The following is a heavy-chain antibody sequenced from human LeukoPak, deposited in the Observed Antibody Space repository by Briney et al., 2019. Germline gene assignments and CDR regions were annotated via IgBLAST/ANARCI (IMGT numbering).Heavy chain of an antibody. CDR2: IRYDGSNK. CDR3: AKARSSTSYGAFDI. Sequence: GGSLRLSCAASGFTFSDYAMYWVRQAPGKGLEWVVFIRYDGSNKYYADSVKGRFTISRDNSKNTLYLQMNSLRTEDTALYYCAKARSSTSYGAFDIWGQGTMVTVSS. J-gene: IGHJ3*02. V-gene: IGHV3-30*02. CDR1: GFTFSDYA. D-gene: IGHD2-2*01.